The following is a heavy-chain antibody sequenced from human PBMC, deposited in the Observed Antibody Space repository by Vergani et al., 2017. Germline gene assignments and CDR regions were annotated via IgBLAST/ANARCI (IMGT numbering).Heavy chain of an antibody. V-gene: IGHV3-9*01. Sequence: EVQLLESGGGLVQPGGSLRLSCAASGFTFSSYAMHWVRQAPGKGLEWVSGISWNSGSIGYADSVKGRFTISSDNAKNYLYLQMNSLRAEDTALYYCAKGPYGEYFQHWGQGTLVTVSA. CDR2: ISWNSGSI. CDR1: GFTFSSYA. D-gene: IGHD4-17*01. J-gene: IGHJ1*01. CDR3: AKGPYGEYFQH.